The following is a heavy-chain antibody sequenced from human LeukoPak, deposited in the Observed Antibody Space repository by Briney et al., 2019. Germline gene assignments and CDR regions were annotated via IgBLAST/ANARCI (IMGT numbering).Heavy chain of an antibody. D-gene: IGHD3-22*01. V-gene: IGHV3-74*01. CDR3: ARAPSEIGGYYPEYFRH. Sequence: PGGSLRLYCAASGFTFSSYWMHWVRQAPGKGLVWVSRIKSDGSTNYADSVKGRFTISRDNAKNTVSLQMNSLRAEDTGVYYCARAPSEIGGYYPEYFRHWGQGTRVTVSS. CDR2: IKSDGST. J-gene: IGHJ1*01. CDR1: GFTFSSYW.